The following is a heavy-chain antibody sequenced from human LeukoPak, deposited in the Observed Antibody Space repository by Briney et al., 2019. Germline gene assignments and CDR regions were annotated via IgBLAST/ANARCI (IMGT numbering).Heavy chain of an antibody. D-gene: IGHD1-26*01. J-gene: IGHJ3*02. CDR1: GFTFSSYS. CDR3: ARDFGSYLPNAFDI. Sequence: GGSLRVSCAASGFTFSSYSMNWVRQAPGKGLEWVSSISSSSSYIYYADSVKGRFTISRDNAKNSLYLQMNSLRAEDTAVYYCARDFGSYLPNAFDIWGQGTMVTVSS. V-gene: IGHV3-21*01. CDR2: ISSSSSYI.